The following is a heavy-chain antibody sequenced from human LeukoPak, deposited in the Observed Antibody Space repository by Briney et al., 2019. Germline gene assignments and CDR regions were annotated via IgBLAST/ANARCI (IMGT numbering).Heavy chain of an antibody. Sequence: PSETLPLTCTVSGGSISSSSYYWGWIRQPPGKGLEWIGSIYYSGSTYYNPSLKSRVTISVDTSKNQFSLKLSSVTAADTAVYYCARQIRRGVGATILFYTRKVGEPYYMDVWGKGTTVTISS. CDR2: IYYSGST. CDR3: ARQIRRGVGATILFYTRKVGEPYYMDV. V-gene: IGHV4-39*01. CDR1: GGSISSSSYY. J-gene: IGHJ6*03. D-gene: IGHD1-26*01.